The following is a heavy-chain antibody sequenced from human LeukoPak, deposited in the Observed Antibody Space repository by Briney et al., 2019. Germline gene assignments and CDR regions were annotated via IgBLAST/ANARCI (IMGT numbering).Heavy chain of an antibody. J-gene: IGHJ4*02. CDR3: ARGSIALYYFDY. CDR2: IYYSGST. Sequence: SETLSLTCTVSGGSISNYYWSWIRQPPGKGLEWIGYIYYSGSTNYNPSLKSRVTISVDTSKNQFSLKLSSVTAADTAVYYCARGSIALYYFDYWGQGTLVTVSS. D-gene: IGHD6-6*01. CDR1: GGSISNYY. V-gene: IGHV4-59*01.